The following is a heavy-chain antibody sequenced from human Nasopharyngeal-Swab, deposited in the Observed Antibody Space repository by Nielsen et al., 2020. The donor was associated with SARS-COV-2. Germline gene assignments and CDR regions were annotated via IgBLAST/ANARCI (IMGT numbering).Heavy chain of an antibody. J-gene: IGHJ4*02. CDR2: IYSGGST. V-gene: IGHV3-66*01. D-gene: IGHD4-17*01. Sequence: GGSLRLSCAASGFTVSSNYMSWVRQAPGKGLEWVSVIYSGGSTYYADSVKGRFTISRDNSKNTLYLQMNSLRAEDTAVYYCARDGALRVTKGGRISRIDYWGQGTLVTVSS. CDR1: GFTVSSNY. CDR3: ARDGALRVTKGGRISRIDY.